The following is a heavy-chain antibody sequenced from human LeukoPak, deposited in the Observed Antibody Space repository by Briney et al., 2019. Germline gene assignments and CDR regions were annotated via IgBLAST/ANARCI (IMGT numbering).Heavy chain of an antibody. V-gene: IGHV1-69*04. CDR1: GGTFSSYA. D-gene: IGHD3-22*01. CDR3: ARDLSYDSSGFPDY. J-gene: IGHJ4*02. CDR2: IIPILGIA. Sequence: ASVKVSCKASGGTFSSYAISWVRQAPGQGLEWMGRIIPILGIANYAQKFQGRVTNTADKSTSTAYMELSSLRSEDTAVYYCARDLSYDSSGFPDYWGQGTLVTVSS.